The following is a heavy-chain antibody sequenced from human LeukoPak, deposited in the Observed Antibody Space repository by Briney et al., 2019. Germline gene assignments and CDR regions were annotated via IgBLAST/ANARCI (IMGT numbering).Heavy chain of an antibody. V-gene: IGHV3-7*04. CDR3: ARDMYYGSGSPTADY. CDR2: IKQDGSEK. CDR1: GFTFSSYW. D-gene: IGHD3-10*01. Sequence: PGGSLRLSCAASGFTFSSYWMSWVRQAAGKGLEWVANIKQDGSEKYYVDSVTGRFTISRDNAKNSLYLQMNSLRAEDTAVYYCARDMYYGSGSPTADYWGQGTLVTVSS. J-gene: IGHJ4*02.